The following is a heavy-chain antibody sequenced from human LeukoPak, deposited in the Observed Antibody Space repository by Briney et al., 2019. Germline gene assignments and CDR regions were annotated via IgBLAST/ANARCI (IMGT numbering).Heavy chain of an antibody. Sequence: ESLSLTWTVSGGSISSYYWTWIRQPPGKGLEWIGHINYSGSSTYNPSLKSGVTISVDTSKNQFSLKLSSVTAADTAVYYCARVAAAAGYFDYWGQGTLVTVSS. CDR3: ARVAAAAGYFDY. CDR1: GGSISSYY. V-gene: IGHV4-59*01. CDR2: INYSGSS. J-gene: IGHJ4*02. D-gene: IGHD6-13*01.